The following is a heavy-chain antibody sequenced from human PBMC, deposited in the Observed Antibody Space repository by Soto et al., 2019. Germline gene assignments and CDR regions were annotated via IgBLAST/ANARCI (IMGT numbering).Heavy chain of an antibody. CDR3: AREGIADSGAFDI. J-gene: IGHJ4*02. CDR2: IRNKVNSYTT. V-gene: IGHV3-72*01. D-gene: IGHD3-9*01. Sequence: PGGSLRLSCAASGSTFSDHYMDWVRQAPGKGLEWVGRIRNKVNSYTTVYAASVKGRFTISRDDSKNSLYLQMNSLKTEDTAVYYCAREGIADSGAFDIWGQGTLVTVSS. CDR1: GSTFSDHY.